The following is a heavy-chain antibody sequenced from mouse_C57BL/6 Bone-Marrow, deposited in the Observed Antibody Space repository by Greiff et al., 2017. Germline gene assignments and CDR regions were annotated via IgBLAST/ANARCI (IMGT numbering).Heavy chain of an antibody. CDR3: VSLYDRGDYYAMDY. Sequence: EVQLVESGGGLVQPKGSLKLSCAASGFTFNTYAMHWFRQAPGKGLEWVARIRSKSSNYATYYADSVKDRFTISRDDSQSMLYLQMNNLKTEDTAMYYCVSLYDRGDYYAMDYWGQGTSVTVSS. CDR2: IRSKSSNYAT. V-gene: IGHV10-3*01. J-gene: IGHJ4*01. D-gene: IGHD2-3*01. CDR1: GFTFNTYA.